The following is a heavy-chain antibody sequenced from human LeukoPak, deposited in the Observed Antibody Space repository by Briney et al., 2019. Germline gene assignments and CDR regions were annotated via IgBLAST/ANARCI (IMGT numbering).Heavy chain of an antibody. J-gene: IGHJ3*02. D-gene: IGHD3-10*01. V-gene: IGHV1-18*01. CDR2: ISAYNGNT. Sequence: ASVKVSCKASGYTFSYYGISWVRQAPGQGLEWMGWISAYNGNTNYAQKLQGRVTMTTDTSTSTAYMELRSLRSDDTAVYYCARDPVLLWFGESYAFDIWGQGTMVTVSS. CDR3: ARDPVLLWFGESYAFDI. CDR1: GYTFSYYG.